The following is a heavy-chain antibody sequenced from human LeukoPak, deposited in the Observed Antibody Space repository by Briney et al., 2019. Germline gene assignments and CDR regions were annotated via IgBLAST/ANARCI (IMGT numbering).Heavy chain of an antibody. CDR3: ARAHCSGGSCYFDY. V-gene: IGHV1-69*04. D-gene: IGHD2-15*01. CDR2: IIPILGIA. J-gene: IGHJ4*02. CDR1: GGTFSSYA. Sequence: GASVKVSCKASGGTFSSYAISWVRQAPGQGLEWMGRIIPILGIANYAQKFQGRVTITADKSTSTAYMELSSLRSEDTAVYYCARAHCSGGSCYFDYWGQGTLVTVSS.